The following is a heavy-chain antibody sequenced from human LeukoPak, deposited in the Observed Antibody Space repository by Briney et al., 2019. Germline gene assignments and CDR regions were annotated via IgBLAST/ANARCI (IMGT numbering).Heavy chain of an antibody. V-gene: IGHV3-30*03. Sequence: PGGSLRLSCAASGFTFSSYGMHWVRQAPGKGLEWVAVISYDGSNKYYADSVKGRFTISRDNSKNTLYLQMNSLRAEDTAVYYCARGWNGYDDYFDYWGQGTLVTVSS. CDR2: ISYDGSNK. CDR3: ARGWNGYDDYFDY. J-gene: IGHJ4*02. D-gene: IGHD5-12*01. CDR1: GFTFSSYG.